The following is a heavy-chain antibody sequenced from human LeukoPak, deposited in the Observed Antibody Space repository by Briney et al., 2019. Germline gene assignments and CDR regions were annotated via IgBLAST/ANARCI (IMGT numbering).Heavy chain of an antibody. D-gene: IGHD5-18*01. CDR2: INHSGST. CDR3: ARHGRIQLWLNTEYYFDY. V-gene: IGHV4-34*01. CDR1: GASFSGYY. J-gene: IGHJ4*02. Sequence: SETLSLTCAVYGASFSGYYWSWIRQPPGKGLEWIGEINHSGSTNYNPSLKSRVTISVDTSKNQFSLKLSSVTAADTAVYYCARHGRIQLWLNTEYYFDYWGQGTLVTVSS.